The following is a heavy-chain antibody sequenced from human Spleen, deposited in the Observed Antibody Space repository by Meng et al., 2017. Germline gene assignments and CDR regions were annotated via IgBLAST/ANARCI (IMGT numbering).Heavy chain of an antibody. Sequence: LRLSCTVSGGSISSGSYYWSWIRQPAGKGLEWIGRIYTSGSSNYNPSLKSRVTISVDTSRNQFSLSLSSVTAADTALYYCARDGSAAGTIWYFDLWGRGTLVTVSS. V-gene: IGHV4-61*02. CDR3: ARDGSAAGTIWYFDL. D-gene: IGHD6-13*01. CDR1: GGSISSGSYY. J-gene: IGHJ2*01. CDR2: IYTSGSS.